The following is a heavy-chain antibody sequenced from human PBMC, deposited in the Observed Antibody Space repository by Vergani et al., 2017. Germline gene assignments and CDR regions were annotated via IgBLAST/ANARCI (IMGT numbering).Heavy chain of an antibody. J-gene: IGHJ6*03. V-gene: IGHV4-34*01. Sequence: QVQLQQWGGGLLKPSETLSLTCVVNGGSFTSYHWTLIRQSPGEGLEWVGDIDHTGRPDYNPSLKSRLTMSVDKSRNQFSLTLNSVTATDTAIYFCARVNTETNCHLYYYYFMDVWGQGTAVTVS. CDR3: ARVNTETNCHLYYYYFMDV. CDR2: IDHTGRP. D-gene: IGHD4-11*01. CDR1: GGSFTSYH.